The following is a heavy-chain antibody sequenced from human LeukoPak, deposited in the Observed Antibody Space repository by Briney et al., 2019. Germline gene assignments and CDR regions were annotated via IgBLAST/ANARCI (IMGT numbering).Heavy chain of an antibody. J-gene: IGHJ5*02. CDR1: GGSISSGDYN. D-gene: IGHD1-14*01. CDR3: ARAGDKLLNWFDP. V-gene: IGHV4-30-4*01. Sequence: SETLSLTCTVSGGSISSGDYNWSWIRQPPGKGLEWIGYIYYSGSTYYNPSLKSRVIISVDTSNNQFSLKLSSVTAADTAVYYCARAGDKLLNWFDPWGQGTLVTVSS. CDR2: IYYSGST.